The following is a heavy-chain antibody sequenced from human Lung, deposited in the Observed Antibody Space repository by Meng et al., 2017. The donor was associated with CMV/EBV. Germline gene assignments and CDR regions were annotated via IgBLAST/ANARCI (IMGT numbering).Heavy chain of an antibody. V-gene: IGHV1-69*13. Sequence: SVKVSCKASGGTFSTYVFSWVRQAPGQGLEWLGGIIPMFGTTNYAQKFQGRLSIKAEDSTRTAYMDLSSLTSEDTAVYYCARPAEDYYDSRDFSPYAYWGQGTLVTVSS. CDR3: ARPAEDYYDSRDFSPYAY. CDR2: IIPMFGTT. D-gene: IGHD3-22*01. J-gene: IGHJ4*02. CDR1: GGTFSTYV.